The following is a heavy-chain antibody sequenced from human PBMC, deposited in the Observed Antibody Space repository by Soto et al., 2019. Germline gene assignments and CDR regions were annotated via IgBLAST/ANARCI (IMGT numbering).Heavy chain of an antibody. CDR1: GGSLSSYY. V-gene: IGHV4-59*01. CDR2: IYYSGST. Sequence: PSETLSLTCVVSGGSLSSYYWSWIRQPPGKGLEWIGYIYYSGSTNYNPSLKSRVTISVDTSKNQFSLKLSSVTAADTAVYYCARTWGSTNDDWGRGTLVTVYS. J-gene: IGHJ4*02. D-gene: IGHD3-16*01. CDR3: ARTWGSTNDD.